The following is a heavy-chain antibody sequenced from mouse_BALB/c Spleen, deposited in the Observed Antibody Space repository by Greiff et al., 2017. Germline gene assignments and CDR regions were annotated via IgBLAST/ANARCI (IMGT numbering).Heavy chain of an antibody. J-gene: IGHJ3*01. V-gene: IGHV3-6*02. D-gene: IGHD3-2*01. CDR2: ISYDGSN. Sequence: EVQLVESGPGLVKPSQSLSLTCSVTGYSITSGYYWNWIRQFPGNKLEWMGYISYDGSNNYNPSLKNRISITRDTSKNQFFLKLNSVTTEDTATYYCARGQLGLRSFAYWGQGTLVTVSA. CDR3: ARGQLGLRSFAY. CDR1: GYSITSGYY.